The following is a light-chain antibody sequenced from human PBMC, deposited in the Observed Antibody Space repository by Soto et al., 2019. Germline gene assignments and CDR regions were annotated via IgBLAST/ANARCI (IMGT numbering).Light chain of an antibody. J-gene: IGKJ4*01. Sequence: DIQMTQSPSSLSASVGCRVTITCRASQSINIYLNWYQQKSGKAPKLLIYGASNLQGGVPSRFTGSGSGTDFTLTITSVQPEDSASYYCQQSFSDPLTFGGGTKVDIK. V-gene: IGKV1-39*01. CDR1: QSINIY. CDR2: GAS. CDR3: QQSFSDPLT.